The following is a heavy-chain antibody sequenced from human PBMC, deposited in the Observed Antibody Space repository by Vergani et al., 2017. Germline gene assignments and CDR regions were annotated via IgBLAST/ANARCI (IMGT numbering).Heavy chain of an antibody. CDR1: GGSFSGYY. J-gene: IGHJ5*02. V-gene: IGHV4-34*01. Sequence: QVQLQQWGAGLLKPSETLSLTCAVYGGSFSGYYWSWIRQPPGKGLEWIGEINHSGSTNYNPSLKSRVTISVDTSKNQFSLKLSSVTAADTAVYYCARARPYCSGGSCYPAGWFDAWGQGTLVTVSS. CDR2: INHSGST. CDR3: ARARPYCSGGSCYPAGWFDA. D-gene: IGHD2-15*01.